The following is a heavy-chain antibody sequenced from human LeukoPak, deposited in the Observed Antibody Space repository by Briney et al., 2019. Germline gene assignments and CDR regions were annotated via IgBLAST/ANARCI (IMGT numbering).Heavy chain of an antibody. CDR1: GFPFSSYA. J-gene: IGHJ5*02. V-gene: IGHV3-74*01. Sequence: GGSLRLSCAASGFPFSSYAMYWVRQAPGKGLVWVARIHGDGDNISYADSVRGRFTISRDNAKDTLYPHMNSLRPEDTAVYYCARAQVGAPTDLWGQGTLGTVSS. CDR2: IHGDGDNI. CDR3: ARAQVGAPTDL. D-gene: IGHD1-26*01.